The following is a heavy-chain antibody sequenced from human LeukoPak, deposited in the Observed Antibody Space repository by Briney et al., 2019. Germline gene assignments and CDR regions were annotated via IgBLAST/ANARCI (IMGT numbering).Heavy chain of an antibody. CDR1: GYSFTNYW. CDR2: IYPGDSDT. CDR3: ARTDSSAYLDY. V-gene: IGHV5-51*01. D-gene: IGHD3-22*01. Sequence: GDSLKISGKGSGYSFTNYWIAGVRQMPGKRLELMGIIYPGDSDTRYSPSFQGQVTNSVDKSITNAYMQGRSLKVSDTAMYYCARTDSSAYLDYWGQGTLVSVSS. J-gene: IGHJ4*02.